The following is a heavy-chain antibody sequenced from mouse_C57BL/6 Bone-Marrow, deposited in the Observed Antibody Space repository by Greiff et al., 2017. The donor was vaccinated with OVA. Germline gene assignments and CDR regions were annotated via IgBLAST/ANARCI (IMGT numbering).Heavy chain of an antibody. CDR1: GFNIKDDY. CDR2: IDPENGDT. CDR3: RGLYYGNRAWFAY. D-gene: IGHD2-1*01. J-gene: IGHJ3*01. V-gene: IGHV14-4*01. Sequence: DVKLQESGAELVRPGASVKLSCTASGFNIKDDYMHWVKQRPEQGLEWIGWIDPENGDTEYASKFQGKATITADTSSNTAYLQLSSLTSEDTAVYYCRGLYYGNRAWFAYWGQGTLVTVSA.